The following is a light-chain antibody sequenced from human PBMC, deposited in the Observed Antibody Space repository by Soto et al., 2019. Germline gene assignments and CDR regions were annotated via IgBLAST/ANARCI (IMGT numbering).Light chain of an antibody. CDR3: QQYNNWPPST. CDR2: AAS. J-gene: IGKJ5*01. CDR1: QSVSSN. V-gene: IGKV3-15*01. Sequence: EIVMTQSPATLSVSPGERATLSCRASQSVSSNLAWYQQKPGQAPRLLIYAASTRATGIPARFSGSGSGAESTLTISSLQSEDFAVYYCQQYNNWPPSTFGQGTRLEIK.